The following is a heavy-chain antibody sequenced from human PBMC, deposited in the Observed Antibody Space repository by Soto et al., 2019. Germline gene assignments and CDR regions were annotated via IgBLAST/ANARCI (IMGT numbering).Heavy chain of an antibody. CDR3: ATGGGGYDFWSAPLDY. CDR2: IWYDGSNK. CDR1: GFTFSSYG. J-gene: IGHJ4*02. Sequence: GGSLRLSCAASGFTFSSYGMHWVRQAPGKGLEWVAVIWYDGSNKYYADSVKGRFTISRDNSKNTLYLQMNSLRAEDTAVYYCATGGGGYDFWSAPLDYWGQGTLVTVSS. V-gene: IGHV3-33*01. D-gene: IGHD3-3*01.